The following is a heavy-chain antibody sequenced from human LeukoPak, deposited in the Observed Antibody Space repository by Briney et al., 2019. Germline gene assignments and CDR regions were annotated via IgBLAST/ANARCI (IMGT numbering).Heavy chain of an antibody. J-gene: IGHJ4*02. CDR3: AKDKYSSSSGNYFDY. Sequence: GSLRLSCAASGLIFDDYTMHWVRQAPGKGLEWVSLISWDGGSTYYADSVKGRFTISRDNSKNSLYLQMNSLRTEDTALYYCAKDKYSSSSGNYFDYWGQGTLVTVSS. CDR2: ISWDGGST. D-gene: IGHD6-6*01. CDR1: GLIFDDYT. V-gene: IGHV3-43*01.